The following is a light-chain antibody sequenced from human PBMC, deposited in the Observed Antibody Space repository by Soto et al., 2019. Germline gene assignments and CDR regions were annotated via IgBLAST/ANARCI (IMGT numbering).Light chain of an antibody. J-gene: IGKJ4*01. V-gene: IGKV1-27*01. CDR2: AAS. CDR3: QNYNSVPLT. Sequence: DIQMTQSPSSLSASIGDRVTITCRASQGISNYLAWYQQRPGKVPKLLISAASTLHAGVPSRFSGSGSGTDFTLTISSLQTEDIATYYCQNYNSVPLTFGGGTKVEIK. CDR1: QGISNY.